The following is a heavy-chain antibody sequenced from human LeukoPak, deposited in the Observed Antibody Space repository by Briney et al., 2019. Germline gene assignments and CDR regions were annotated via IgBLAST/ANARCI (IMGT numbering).Heavy chain of an antibody. Sequence: ASVTVSCTASGYTFTSYGISWVRQAPGQGLEWMGWISVYNGNTNYAQKLQGRVTMTTDTSTSAAYMELRSLRSDDTAVYYCARDDVEGIAAAWGQGTLVTVSS. V-gene: IGHV1-18*01. D-gene: IGHD6-13*01. J-gene: IGHJ5*02. CDR1: GYTFTSYG. CDR2: ISVYNGNT. CDR3: ARDDVEGIAAA.